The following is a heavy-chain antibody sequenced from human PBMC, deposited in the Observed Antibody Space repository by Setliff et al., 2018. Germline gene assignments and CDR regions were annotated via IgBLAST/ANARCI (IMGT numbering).Heavy chain of an antibody. D-gene: IGHD5-18*01. CDR3: ARVPTGVVTGSHFDS. CDR1: GYTFTSYG. Sequence: ASVKVSCKASGYTFTSYGINWVRQAPGQGLQWMGWISPYNGHTSYSQSFQGRVTVSIDTSTSTAYMDLRNLRSEDTAVYYCARVPTGVVTGSHFDSWGQGTLVTVSS. V-gene: IGHV1-18*01. J-gene: IGHJ4*02. CDR2: ISPYNGHT.